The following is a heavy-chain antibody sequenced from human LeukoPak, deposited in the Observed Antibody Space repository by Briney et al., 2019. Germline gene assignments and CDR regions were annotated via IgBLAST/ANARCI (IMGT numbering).Heavy chain of an antibody. CDR3: ARGGYSYGLHY. V-gene: IGHV4-34*01. CDR1: GGSFSGYY. J-gene: IGHJ4*02. Sequence: SETLSLTCAVYGGSFSGYYWSWIRQPPGKGREWIGEINHSGSTNYNPSLKSRVTISVDTSKNQFSLKLSSVTAADTAVYYCARGGYSYGLHYWGQGTLVTVSS. D-gene: IGHD5-18*01. CDR2: INHSGST.